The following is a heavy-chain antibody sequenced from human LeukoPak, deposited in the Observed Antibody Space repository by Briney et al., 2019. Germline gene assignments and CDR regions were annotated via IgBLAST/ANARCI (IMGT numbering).Heavy chain of an antibody. CDR1: GGSISSYY. Sequence: SETLSLTCTVSGGSISSYYWSWIRQPPGKGLEWMGYIYSSGSTYYNPSLKSRVTMSVGTSQNQFSLKLNSVTAADTAVYYCARREALGYWYFDLWGRGTRVTVSS. CDR3: ARREALGYWYFDL. J-gene: IGHJ2*01. V-gene: IGHV4-59*08. D-gene: IGHD7-27*01. CDR2: IYSSGST.